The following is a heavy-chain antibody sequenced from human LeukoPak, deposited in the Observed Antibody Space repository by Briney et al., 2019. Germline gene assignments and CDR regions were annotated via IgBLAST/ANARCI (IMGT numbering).Heavy chain of an antibody. J-gene: IGHJ3*02. Sequence: SETLSLTCTVSGGSISSYYWSWIRQPPGKGLEWIGYIYYSGSTNYNPSLKSRVTISVDTSKNQFSLKLSSVTAADTAVYYCARDEEMATILVDAFDIWGQGTMVTVSS. CDR2: IYYSGST. CDR1: GGSISSYY. D-gene: IGHD5-24*01. CDR3: ARDEEMATILVDAFDI. V-gene: IGHV4-59*01.